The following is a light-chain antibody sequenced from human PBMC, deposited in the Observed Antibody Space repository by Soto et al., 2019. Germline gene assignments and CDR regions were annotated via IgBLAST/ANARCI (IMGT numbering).Light chain of an antibody. CDR1: QSVSSSY. CDR2: GAS. CDR3: QQCGSSPSWT. V-gene: IGKV3-20*01. J-gene: IGKJ1*01. Sequence: EIVLTQSPGTLSLSPGERATLSCRASQSVSSSYLAWYQQKPGQAPRLLIYGASSRATGIPDRFSGSGSGTDFTLTISRLEPEDFAVYYCQQCGSSPSWTFGQGTKV.